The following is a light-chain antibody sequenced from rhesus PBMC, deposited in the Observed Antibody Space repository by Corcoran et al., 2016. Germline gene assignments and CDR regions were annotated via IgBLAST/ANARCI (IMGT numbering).Light chain of an antibody. V-gene: IGKV1-38*01. CDR1: QGISSY. CDR2: DAS. CDR3: QQHNTYPLT. J-gene: IGKJ4*01. Sequence: DIQLTQSPSSLSASVGDRITITCRASQGISSYLAWYQQKPGKTPKLLSYDASNLQSGVPLQFSGSVSGTDFTLTISSLQPEDFAIYYGQQHNTYPLTFGGGTPVEVK.